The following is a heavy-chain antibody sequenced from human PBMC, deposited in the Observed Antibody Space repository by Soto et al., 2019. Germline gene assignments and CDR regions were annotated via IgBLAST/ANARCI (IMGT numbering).Heavy chain of an antibody. CDR2: IYYSGST. CDR3: ARERVATMMGARYGMDV. V-gene: IGHV4-31*03. D-gene: IGHD5-12*01. CDR1: GGSISSGGYY. J-gene: IGHJ6*02. Sequence: SETLSLTCTVSGGSISSGGYYGSWIRQHPGKGLEWIGYIYYSGSTYYNPSLKSRVTISVDTSKNQFSLKRSSVTAADTAVYYCARERVATMMGARYGMDVWGQGTTVTVSS.